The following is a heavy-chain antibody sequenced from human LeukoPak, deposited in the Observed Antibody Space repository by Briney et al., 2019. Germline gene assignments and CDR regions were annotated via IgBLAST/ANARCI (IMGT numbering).Heavy chain of an antibody. J-gene: IGHJ5*02. D-gene: IGHD1-1*01. CDR1: GGSISSGSNY. CDR3: ARGDGNTVYYNSIDP. CDR2: IYTSGST. V-gene: IGHV4-61*09. Sequence: SQTLSLTCTVSGGSISSGSNYWTWIRQPAGKGLEWIGNIYTSGSTNYNPSLKSRVTISVDTSKNQFSLQLNSVTAADTAVYYCARGDGNTVYYNSIDPWGQGTLVTVSS.